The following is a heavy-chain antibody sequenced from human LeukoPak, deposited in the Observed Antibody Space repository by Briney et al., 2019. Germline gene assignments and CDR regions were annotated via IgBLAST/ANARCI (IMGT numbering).Heavy chain of an antibody. D-gene: IGHD6-13*01. V-gene: IGHV6-1*01. Sequence: SQTLSLTCAISGDSVSSNSAAWNWIRQSPSRGLEWMGRTYYRSKWYNDYAVSVKSRITINPDTSKNQFSLQLNSVTPEDTAVYYCARFELKRDTDGVAAAGYADYWGQGTLVTVSS. CDR3: ARFELKRDTDGVAAAGYADY. J-gene: IGHJ4*02. CDR1: GDSVSSNSAA. CDR2: TYYRSKWYN.